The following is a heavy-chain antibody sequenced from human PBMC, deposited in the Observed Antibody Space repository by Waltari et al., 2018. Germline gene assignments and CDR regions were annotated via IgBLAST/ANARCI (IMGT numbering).Heavy chain of an antibody. J-gene: IGHJ4*02. CDR1: GFTSRGST. CDR3: TGGAVTGTDF. V-gene: IGHV3-73*01. CDR2: IRSKPNNYAT. Sequence: EVQVVESGGGLVQPGGSLKLSWAPSGFTSRGSTIHWVRQTSGKGLEWIGRIRSKPNNYATRYTASVEGRFTISRDDSENTAYLQMSSLMTEDTAVYYCTGGAVTGTDFWGQGTLVTVSS. D-gene: IGHD6-13*01.